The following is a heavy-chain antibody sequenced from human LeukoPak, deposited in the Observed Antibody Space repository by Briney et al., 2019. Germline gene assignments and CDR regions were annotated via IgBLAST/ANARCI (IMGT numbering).Heavy chain of an antibody. CDR1: GFTFSSYG. D-gene: IGHD3-16*02. J-gene: IGHJ5*02. CDR2: IRHDGINK. V-gene: IGHV3-30*02. Sequence: GGSLRLSCAASGFTFSSYGMSWVRQAPGKWLEWVGFIRHDGINKYYADSVKGRFTLSRDNSKTTLYLQMNSLRVEDTAVYYCAKDLSDSRTWFDPWGQGTLVTVSS. CDR3: AKDLSDSRTWFDP.